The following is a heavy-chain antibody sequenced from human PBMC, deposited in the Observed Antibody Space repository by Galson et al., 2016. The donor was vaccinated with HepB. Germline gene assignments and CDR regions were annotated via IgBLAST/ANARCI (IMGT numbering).Heavy chain of an antibody. D-gene: IGHD2-2*01. V-gene: IGHV3-33*01. J-gene: IGHJ6*02. CDR3: TTCISCYGTYYSYGMDV. CDR1: GFVFSSYG. CDR2: IWHDGSNQ. Sequence: SLRLSCAASGFVFSSYGIHWVRQAPGKGLEWVALIWHDGSNQYYADSVQGRFTISRDNSKNTLYLQMNSLRAEDSAVYYCTTCISCYGTYYSYGMDVWGPGTTVIVSS.